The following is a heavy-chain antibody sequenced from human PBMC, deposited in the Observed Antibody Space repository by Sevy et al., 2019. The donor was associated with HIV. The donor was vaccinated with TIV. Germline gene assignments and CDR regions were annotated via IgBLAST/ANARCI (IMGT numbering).Heavy chain of an antibody. V-gene: IGHV3-21*01. CDR1: GFTFSSYS. Sequence: GGSLRLSCAASGFTFSSYSMNWVRQAPGTGLEWVSSISSSSSYIYYADSVKGRFTISRDNAKNSLYLQMNSLRAEDTAVYYCARDPLTAMAADPFDYWGQRTLVTVSS. CDR3: ARDPLTAMAADPFDY. J-gene: IGHJ4*02. CDR2: ISSSSSYI. D-gene: IGHD5-18*01.